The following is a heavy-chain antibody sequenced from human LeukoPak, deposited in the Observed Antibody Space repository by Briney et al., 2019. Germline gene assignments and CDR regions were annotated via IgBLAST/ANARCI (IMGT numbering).Heavy chain of an antibody. V-gene: IGHV3-23*01. CDR1: GFTFSGFA. Sequence: GGSLRLSCAASGFTFSGFAMSWNRQAPGKGLEWVSSISRSGESTFYADSVRGRFTISRDNSKNTLYLQMNSLKSEDTAVYYCTTYGSGRKFDYWGQGILVTVSS. CDR2: ISRSGEST. J-gene: IGHJ4*02. D-gene: IGHD3-10*01. CDR3: TTYGSGRKFDY.